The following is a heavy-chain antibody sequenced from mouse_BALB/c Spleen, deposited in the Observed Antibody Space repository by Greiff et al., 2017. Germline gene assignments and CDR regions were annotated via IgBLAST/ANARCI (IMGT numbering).Heavy chain of an antibody. CDR1: GYTFTDYA. Sequence: QVQLQHSGAELVRPGVSVKISCKGSGYTFTDYAMHWVKQSHAKSLEWIGVISTYYGDASYNQKFKGKATMTVDKSSSTAYMELARLTSEDSAIYYCARGGYDGYYFDYWGQGTTLTVSS. CDR2: ISTYYGDA. J-gene: IGHJ2*01. V-gene: IGHV1S137*01. D-gene: IGHD2-3*01. CDR3: ARGGYDGYYFDY.